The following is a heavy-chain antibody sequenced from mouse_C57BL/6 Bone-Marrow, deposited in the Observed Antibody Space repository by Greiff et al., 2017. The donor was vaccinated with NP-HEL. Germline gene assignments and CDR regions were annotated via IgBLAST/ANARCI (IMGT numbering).Heavy chain of an antibody. CDR1: EYEFPSHD. V-gene: IGHV5-2*01. CDR2: INSDGGST. J-gene: IGHJ1*03. Sequence: EVKLMESGGGLVQPGESLKLSCESNEYEFPSHDMSWVRKTPEKRLELVAAINSDGGSTYYPDTMERRFIISRDNTKKTLYLQMSSLRSEDTALYYCARLVGYYPYWYFDVWGKGTTVTVSS. CDR3: ARLVGYYPYWYFDV. D-gene: IGHD2-3*01.